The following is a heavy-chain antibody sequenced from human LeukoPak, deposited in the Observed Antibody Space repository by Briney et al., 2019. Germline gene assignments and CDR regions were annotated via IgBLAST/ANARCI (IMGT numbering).Heavy chain of an antibody. CDR3: ARFGRLYDYVWGSYSISDY. CDR2: ISSSGSTI. Sequence: GGSLRLSCAASGFTFSSYEMKWVRQAPGKGLEWVSYISSSGSTIYYADSVKGRFTISRDNARNSLYLQMNSLRAEDTAVYYCARFGRLYDYVWGSYSISDYWGQGTLVTVSS. V-gene: IGHV3-48*03. D-gene: IGHD3-16*01. CDR1: GFTFSSYE. J-gene: IGHJ4*02.